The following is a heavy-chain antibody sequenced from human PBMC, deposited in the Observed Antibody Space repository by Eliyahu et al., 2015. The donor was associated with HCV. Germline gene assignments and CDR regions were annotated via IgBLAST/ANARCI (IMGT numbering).Heavy chain of an antibody. Sequence: QVQLQQWGAGLLKPSETLSLTCAVYGGSFSGYYWXWIRQPPGKGLEWIGEINHSGSTNYNPSLKSRVTISVDTSKNQFSLKLSSVTAADTAVYYCARVGAEVYSYGFYFDYWGQGTLVTVSS. V-gene: IGHV4-34*01. D-gene: IGHD5-18*01. CDR2: INHSGST. CDR3: ARVGAEVYSYGFYFDY. CDR1: GGSFSGYY. J-gene: IGHJ4*02.